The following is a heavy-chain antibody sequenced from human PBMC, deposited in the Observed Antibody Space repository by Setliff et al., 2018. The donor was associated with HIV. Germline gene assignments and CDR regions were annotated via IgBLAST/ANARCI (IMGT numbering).Heavy chain of an antibody. CDR2: MKYDGTEI. J-gene: IGHJ3*01. CDR1: GFTFSSYA. V-gene: IGHV3-7*01. Sequence: PGGSLRLSCAASGFTFSSYAMSWVRQAPGKGLEWVANMKYDGTEIYYVDAVKGRFTISRDNAKKSVFLHMNSLRGEDTAVYYCVREGEYFDTIGHYLVRRFFDLWGQGTMVTVSS. CDR3: VREGEYFDTIGHYLVRRFFDL. D-gene: IGHD3-9*01.